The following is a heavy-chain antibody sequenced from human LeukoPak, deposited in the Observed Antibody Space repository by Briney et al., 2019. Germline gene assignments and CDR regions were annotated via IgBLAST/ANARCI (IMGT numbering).Heavy chain of an antibody. Sequence: GGSLRLSCATSVFTFDDYGMSRVRQVPGKGLEWVSSINWTAGSTTYADSVKGRFTISRDNANNSLYLQMNSLRAEDTALYYCARVMYHDSGSYYQYFHHWGQRTPVTVSS. CDR2: INWTAGST. CDR3: ARVMYHDSGSYYQYFHH. CDR1: VFTFDDYG. V-gene: IGHV3-20*04. J-gene: IGHJ4*02. D-gene: IGHD3-10*01.